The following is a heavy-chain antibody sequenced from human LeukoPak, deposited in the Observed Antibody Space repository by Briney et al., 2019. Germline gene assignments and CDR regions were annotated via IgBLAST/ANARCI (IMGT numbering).Heavy chain of an antibody. J-gene: IGHJ4*02. CDR3: ATVPATAFDY. D-gene: IGHD2-2*01. Sequence: GGSLRLPCAASGFTFSSYAMHWVRQAPGKGLEWVAVISYDGSNKYYADSVKGRFTISRDNSKNTLYLQMNSLRAEDTAVYYCATVPATAFDYWGQGTLVTVSS. CDR2: ISYDGSNK. V-gene: IGHV3-30-3*01. CDR1: GFTFSSYA.